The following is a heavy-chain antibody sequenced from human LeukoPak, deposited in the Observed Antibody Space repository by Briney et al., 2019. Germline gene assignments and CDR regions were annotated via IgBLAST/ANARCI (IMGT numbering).Heavy chain of an antibody. Sequence: GGPLRLSCAASGYTFSTYAMNWVRQAPGKGLDWVSTISGSGSSTYYADSVEGRFTISRDNSNNTLHLEMNSLRAEDTAIYYCAISRGGDYIYDAFDIWGQGTVVTVSS. CDR1: GYTFSTYA. CDR2: ISGSGSST. J-gene: IGHJ3*02. D-gene: IGHD3-16*01. CDR3: AISRGGDYIYDAFDI. V-gene: IGHV3-23*01.